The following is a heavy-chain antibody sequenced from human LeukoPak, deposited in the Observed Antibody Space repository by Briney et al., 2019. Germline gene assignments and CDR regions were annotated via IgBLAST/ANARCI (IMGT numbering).Heavy chain of an antibody. Sequence: GGSLRLSCTASGFTLSNFGMHWVRRAPGKGLEWVAVISDDGSNTFYADSVKGRFTISRDNSKNTLYLQLNSLRPEDTAVYYCARDLGNYGSDYWGQGILVTVSS. D-gene: IGHD1-7*01. V-gene: IGHV3-30*03. CDR1: GFTLSNFG. CDR2: ISDDGSNT. CDR3: ARDLGNYGSDY. J-gene: IGHJ4*02.